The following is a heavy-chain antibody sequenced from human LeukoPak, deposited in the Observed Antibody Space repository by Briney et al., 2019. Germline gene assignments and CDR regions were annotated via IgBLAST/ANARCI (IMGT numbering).Heavy chain of an antibody. V-gene: IGHV3-48*02. CDR3: ARGHDLAKRSLDY. CDR1: GFTFSTYS. J-gene: IGHJ4*02. Sequence: GGSLRLSCAASGFTFSTYSMNWVRLAPGKGLEWVSYISSSATYYADSVKGRFTISRDNAKNSLYLQMNSPRDEDTAVYYCARGHDLAKRSLDYWGQGTLVTVSS. D-gene: IGHD1-1*01. CDR2: ISSSAT.